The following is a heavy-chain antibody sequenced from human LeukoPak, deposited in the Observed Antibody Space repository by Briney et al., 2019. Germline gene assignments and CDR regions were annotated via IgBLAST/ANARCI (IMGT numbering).Heavy chain of an antibody. V-gene: IGHV3-23*01. J-gene: IGHJ4*02. CDR1: GFSVTSWA. Sequence: GGSLRLSCAASGFSVTSWAMSWVRQAPGKGLEWVSTVSNSGYNTWYADSVKGRFTISRDISQNTLHLQMSSLRAEDTALYYCARHDGSSFIYYIDHWGQGALVTVSS. D-gene: IGHD1-26*01. CDR3: ARHDGSSFIYYIDH. CDR2: VSNSGYNT.